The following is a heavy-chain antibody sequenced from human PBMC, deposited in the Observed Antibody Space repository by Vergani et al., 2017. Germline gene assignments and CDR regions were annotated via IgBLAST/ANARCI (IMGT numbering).Heavy chain of an antibody. CDR3: ARVAGSGTEFDY. CDR1: GGSISSYY. J-gene: IGHJ4*02. D-gene: IGHD3-10*01. V-gene: IGHV4-59*01. Sequence: QVQLQESGPGLVTPSETLSLTCTVSGGSISSYYWSWIRQPPGKGLEWLGYIYYSGSTNYNPSLKSRVTISVDTSKNQFSLKLSSVTAADTAVYYCARVAGSGTEFDYWGQGTLVTVSS. CDR2: IYYSGST.